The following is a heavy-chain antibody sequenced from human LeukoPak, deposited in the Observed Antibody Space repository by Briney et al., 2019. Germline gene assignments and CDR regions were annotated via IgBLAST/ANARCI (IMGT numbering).Heavy chain of an antibody. CDR3: ARGCYYGSGSYYKCSYYFDY. CDR1: GGSFSGYY. Sequence: SETLSLTCAVYGGSFSGYYWSWIRQPPGKGLKLIGEINHSGSTNYNPSLKSRVTISVDTSKNQFSLKLSSVTAADTAVYYCARGCYYGSGSYYKCSYYFDYWGQGTLVTVSS. CDR2: INHSGST. V-gene: IGHV4-34*01. D-gene: IGHD3-10*01. J-gene: IGHJ4*02.